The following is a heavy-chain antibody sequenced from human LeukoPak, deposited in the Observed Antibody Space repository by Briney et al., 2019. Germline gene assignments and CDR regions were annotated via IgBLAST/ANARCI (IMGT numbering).Heavy chain of an antibody. V-gene: IGHV3-15*01. CDR2: IKAKIHGETI. Sequence: KSGGSLRLSCAASGITLSDFWFSWVRQAPGKGLEWVARIKAKIHGETIDYAAPVRGRFIISRDDSRNTVYLQMNSLKFEDTAMYYCTRRSTIWGRGTLVTVSS. CDR1: GITLSDFW. D-gene: IGHD5-24*01. J-gene: IGHJ4*02. CDR3: TRRSTI.